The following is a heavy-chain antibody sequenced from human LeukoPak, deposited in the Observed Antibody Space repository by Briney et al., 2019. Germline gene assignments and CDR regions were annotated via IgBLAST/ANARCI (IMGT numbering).Heavy chain of an antibody. CDR1: GGSISSYY. CDR2: VYYSGSI. Sequence: SETLSLTCTVSGGSISSYYWSWIRQPPGKGLEWIGFVYYSGSINYNPSLKSRVTISVDRSKNQFSLKLSSVTAADTAVYYCARVPKARAFDIWGQGTMVTVSS. J-gene: IGHJ3*02. D-gene: IGHD6-6*01. CDR3: ARVPKARAFDI. V-gene: IGHV4-59*12.